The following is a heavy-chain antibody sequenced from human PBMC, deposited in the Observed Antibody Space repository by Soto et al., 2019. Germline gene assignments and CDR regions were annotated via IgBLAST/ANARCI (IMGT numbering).Heavy chain of an antibody. CDR2: IWYDGSEK. CDR3: ARDLGWPAARFDP. J-gene: IGHJ5*02. CDR1: GFTFRNHG. D-gene: IGHD2-2*01. Sequence: QVQLVESGGGEVQPGRSLRLSCAASGFTFRNHGMHWVRLAPGKGLEWVAVIWYDGSEKYYADSVKGRFTISRDNSKNTLYLQMSSHRGEDTAVYYCARDLGWPAARFDPWGQGTLVTVSS. V-gene: IGHV3-33*01.